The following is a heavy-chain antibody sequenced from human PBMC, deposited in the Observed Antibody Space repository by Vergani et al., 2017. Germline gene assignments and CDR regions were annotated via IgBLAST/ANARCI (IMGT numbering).Heavy chain of an antibody. CDR1: GGSFSGYY. J-gene: IGHJ5*02. Sequence: QVQLQQWGAGLLKHSETLSLTCAVYGGSFSGYYWSWIRQPPGKGLEWIGEINHSGSTNYNPSLKSRVTISVDTSKNQFSLKLSSVTAADTAVYYCARGRRYQLLFPGNWFDPWGQGTLVTVSS. CDR2: INHSGST. CDR3: ARGRRYQLLFPGNWFDP. D-gene: IGHD2-2*01. V-gene: IGHV4-34*01.